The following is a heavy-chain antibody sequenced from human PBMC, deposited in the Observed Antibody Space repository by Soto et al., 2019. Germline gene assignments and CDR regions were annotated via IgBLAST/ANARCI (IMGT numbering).Heavy chain of an antibody. CDR1: GYTFTNYG. CDR2: ISAYNGNT. V-gene: IGHV1-18*01. CDR3: ARCYCSVGSSYSCWLFDL. Sequence: QVQLVQSGSEVKKPGASVKVSCKASGYTFTNYGMSWVRQAPGQGLEWMGWISAYNGNTNHAQNCQGRVPMTSNTSTNTAYMELRRRTSDDTAVYYCARCYCSVGSSYSCWLFDLWGGGALVTVSS. J-gene: IGHJ2*01. D-gene: IGHD2-15*01.